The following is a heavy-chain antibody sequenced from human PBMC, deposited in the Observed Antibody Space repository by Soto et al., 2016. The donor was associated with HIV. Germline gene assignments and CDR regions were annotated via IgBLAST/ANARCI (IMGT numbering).Heavy chain of an antibody. CDR3: AREKASMVRGVIIDY. CDR2: ISAYNGNT. V-gene: IGHV1-18*01. D-gene: IGHD3-10*01. CDR1: GYTFSSYG. Sequence: QVQLVQSGAEVKKPGASVKVSCKASGYTFSSYGISWVRQAPGQGLEWMGWISAYNGNTNYAQKLQGRVTMTTDTSTSTAYMELRSLRSDDTAVYYCAREKASMVRGVIIDYWGQGTLVTVSS. J-gene: IGHJ4*02.